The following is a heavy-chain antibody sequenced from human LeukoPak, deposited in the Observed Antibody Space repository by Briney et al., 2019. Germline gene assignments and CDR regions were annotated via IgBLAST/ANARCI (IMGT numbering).Heavy chain of an antibody. CDR2: ISSSGSSI. D-gene: IGHD3-16*01. Sequence: GGSLRLSCAASGFTFSNAWMSWVRQAPGKGLEWVSYISSSGSSIYYADSVKGRFTISRDNAKNSLYLQMNSLRAEDTAVYYCARDEPVLGSGGDYWGQGTLVTVSS. V-gene: IGHV3-11*01. CDR3: ARDEPVLGSGGDY. CDR1: GFTFSNAW. J-gene: IGHJ4*02.